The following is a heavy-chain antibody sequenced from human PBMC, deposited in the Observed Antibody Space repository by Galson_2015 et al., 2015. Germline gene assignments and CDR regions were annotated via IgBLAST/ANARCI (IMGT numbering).Heavy chain of an antibody. CDR3: AKPNRVDTAMAPLYYFDY. Sequence: SLRLSCAASGFTFSSYGMHWVRQAPGKGLEWVAVISYDGSNKYYADSVKGRFTISRDNSKNTLYLQMNSLGAEDTAVYYCAKPNRVDTAMAPLYYFDYWGQGTLVTVSS. CDR1: GFTFSSYG. J-gene: IGHJ4*02. V-gene: IGHV3-30*18. CDR2: ISYDGSNK. D-gene: IGHD5-18*01.